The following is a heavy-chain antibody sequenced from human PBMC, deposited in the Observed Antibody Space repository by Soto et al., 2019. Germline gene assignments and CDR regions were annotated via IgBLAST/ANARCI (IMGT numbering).Heavy chain of an antibody. CDR3: ARDYYDFWSGYYYYYYYGMDV. D-gene: IGHD3-3*01. CDR1: GFTLSSYS. CDR2: ISRSSRYI. J-gene: IGHJ6*02. V-gene: IGHV3-21*01. Sequence: GGSLRLSCAASGFTLSSYSMSWVRQAPGKGLGWVASISRSSRYIYYADSVKGRFTISRDNAKNSLYLQMNSLRAEDTAVYYCARDYYDFWSGYYYYYYYGMDVWGQGTTVTVSS.